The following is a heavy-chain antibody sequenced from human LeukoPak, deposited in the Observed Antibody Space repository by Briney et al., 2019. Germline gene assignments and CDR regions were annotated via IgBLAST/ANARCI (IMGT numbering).Heavy chain of an antibody. J-gene: IGHJ5*02. Sequence: ASVKVSCKASGYTFTTYGINWVRQAPGQGLEWMGWISAYNGNANYAQKLQGRVTMTTDTSTSTAYMELRSLRSDDTAVYYCARDPRRLVGATTWFDPWGQGTLVTVSS. CDR2: ISAYNGNA. CDR1: GYTFTTYG. V-gene: IGHV1-18*01. CDR3: ARDPRRLVGATTWFDP. D-gene: IGHD1-26*01.